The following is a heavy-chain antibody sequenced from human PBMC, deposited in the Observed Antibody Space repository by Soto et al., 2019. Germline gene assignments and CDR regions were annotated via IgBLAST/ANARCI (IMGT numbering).Heavy chain of an antibody. CDR3: ARGGRLAYYGDV. CDR2: LNSGGTTT. J-gene: IGHJ6*04. D-gene: IGHD2-21*01. Sequence: EVQLVESGGGLIQPGGSLRLSCAASEFTFSDHWMHWVRQAPAEGLVWVARLNSGGTTTNYAASVKGRFTISRDNAKNMVYLQMNSLRVDDTAVYFCARGGRLAYYGDVWGKGTTVTVAS. CDR1: EFTFSDHW. V-gene: IGHV3-74*01.